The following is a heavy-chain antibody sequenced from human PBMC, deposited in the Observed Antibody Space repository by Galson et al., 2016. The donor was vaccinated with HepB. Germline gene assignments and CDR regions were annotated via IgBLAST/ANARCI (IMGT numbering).Heavy chain of an antibody. Sequence: SLRLSCAASGFTFITYWMTWVRQAPGKGLEWVANIKQDGSEKYYVDSVKGRFTISRDNAKNSLYLQMNSLRAEDTAVYYCARAAYSFHFNYYYWGQGTLVTVSS. D-gene: IGHD6-13*01. CDR2: IKQDGSEK. CDR3: ARAAYSFHFNYYY. CDR1: GFTFITYW. J-gene: IGHJ4*02. V-gene: IGHV3-7*01.